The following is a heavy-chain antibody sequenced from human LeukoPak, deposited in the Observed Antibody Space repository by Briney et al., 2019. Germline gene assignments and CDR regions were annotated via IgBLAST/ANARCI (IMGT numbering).Heavy chain of an antibody. CDR1: GFTFSNHG. CDR2: ISPSGDIR. CDR3: ASGGIYYGAAFDF. D-gene: IGHD1-26*01. J-gene: IGHJ4*02. V-gene: IGHV3-23*01. Sequence: GASLRLSCAASGFTFSNHGMNWVRQAPGKGLEWVSGISPSGDIRYYADSVKGRFTISRDNAKNSLYLQMNSLRAEDTALYYCASGGIYYGAAFDFWGQGTLVTVSS.